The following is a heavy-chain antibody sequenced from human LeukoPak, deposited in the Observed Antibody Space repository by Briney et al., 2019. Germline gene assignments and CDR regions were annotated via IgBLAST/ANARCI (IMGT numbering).Heavy chain of an antibody. V-gene: IGHV4-59*01. CDR3: ARTMAGDFDY. D-gene: IGHD3-10*01. Sequence: PSESLSLTCTVSGGSISNYYWSWVRQSPGTGLEWVGYIHYSGPTAYNPSLKSRVSISVGTSRKHFSLKLNSVTAADTAVYYCARTMAGDFDYWGQGIRVTVSS. CDR1: GGSISNYY. J-gene: IGHJ4*02. CDR2: IHYSGPT.